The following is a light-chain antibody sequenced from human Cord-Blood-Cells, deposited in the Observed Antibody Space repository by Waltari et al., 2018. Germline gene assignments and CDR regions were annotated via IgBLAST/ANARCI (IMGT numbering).Light chain of an antibody. Sequence: QSVLTQPPSASGTPGQRVTISCSGSSSNIGSNTVNWYQQLPGTAPKLLIYSNNRRPSGVPDRFSGSKSGTEASLAISGLQSEDEADDDCAAWDDSLNGWVFGGGTKLTVL. CDR3: AAWDDSLNGWV. CDR2: SNN. J-gene: IGLJ3*02. CDR1: SSNIGSNT. V-gene: IGLV1-44*01.